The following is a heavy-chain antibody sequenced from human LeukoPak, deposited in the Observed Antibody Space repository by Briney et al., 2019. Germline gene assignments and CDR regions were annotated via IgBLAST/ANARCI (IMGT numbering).Heavy chain of an antibody. V-gene: IGHV4-61*02. D-gene: IGHD2-15*01. CDR3: ARGYCSGGSCYLDDAFDI. Sequence: SETLSLTCTVSGGSISSGGHYWSWIRQPAGKGLEYLGRISSTGSTNYNPSLRSRVTISADTSKNHFSLKLSSVTAADTAVYYCARGYCSGGSCYLDDAFDIWGQGTMVTVSS. J-gene: IGHJ3*02. CDR2: ISSTGST. CDR1: GGSISSGGHY.